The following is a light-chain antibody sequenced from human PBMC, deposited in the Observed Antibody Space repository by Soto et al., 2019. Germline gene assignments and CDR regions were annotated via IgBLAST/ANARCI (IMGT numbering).Light chain of an antibody. V-gene: IGKV4-1*01. CDR3: QQYYSSPFT. CDR2: WAS. CDR1: QSVLYSSDNKNY. Sequence: DIVMTQSPDSLAVSLGERATINCKSSQSVLYSSDNKNYLAWYQQKPGQPPKLLIYWASTRESGVPDRFSGSGSGTDFTLTISGLQAEDVAVYYCQQYYSSPFTCGPGNKVDIK. J-gene: IGKJ3*01.